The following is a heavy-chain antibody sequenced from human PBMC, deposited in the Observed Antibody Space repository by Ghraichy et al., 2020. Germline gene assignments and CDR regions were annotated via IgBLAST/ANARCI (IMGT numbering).Heavy chain of an antibody. CDR3: ARSRVLDSSGSPMGFDY. CDR2: IYQRETS. V-gene: IGHV4-30-2*01. D-gene: IGHD3-22*01. J-gene: IGHJ4*02. Sequence: TLSLTCAVSGVSISSGGFSWSWIRQPPGKGLEWIGYIYQRETSYYSPSLKSRVTISVDRSKNQFSLNLSSVTAADTAVYYCARSRVLDSSGSPMGFDYWGQGSLVSVSA. CDR1: GVSISSGGFS.